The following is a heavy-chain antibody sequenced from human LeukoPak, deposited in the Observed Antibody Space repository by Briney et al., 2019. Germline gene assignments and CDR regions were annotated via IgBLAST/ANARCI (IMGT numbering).Heavy chain of an antibody. D-gene: IGHD2-2*02. J-gene: IGHJ3*02. CDR1: GGSFNGYY. CDR3: ARAPNEYQLLHPWAFDI. Sequence: SETLSLTCAVYGGSFNGYYWNWIRQPPGKGLEWIGELNHDGSTNSNPSLTSRVTISVDTSKNQFSLKLNSLTAADKAVYYCARAPNEYQLLHPWAFDIWGQGTMVTVSS. CDR2: LNHDGST. V-gene: IGHV4-34*01.